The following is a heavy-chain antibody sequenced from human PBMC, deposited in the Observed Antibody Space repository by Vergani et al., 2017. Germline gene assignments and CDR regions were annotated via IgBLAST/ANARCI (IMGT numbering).Heavy chain of an antibody. CDR2: MSGSGGST. V-gene: IGHV3-23*01. CDR3: AKEATMVRGRLRYYFDY. J-gene: IGHJ4*02. D-gene: IGHD3-10*01. CDR1: GVTFSSYA. Sequence: EVQLLESGGGLVQPGGSLRLSCAASGVTFSSYAMSWVRQAPGKGLEWVSAMSGSGGSTYYADSLKGRFTISGDNSKNTLYLQMNSLRAEDTAVDYCAKEATMVRGRLRYYFDYWGQGTLVTVSS.